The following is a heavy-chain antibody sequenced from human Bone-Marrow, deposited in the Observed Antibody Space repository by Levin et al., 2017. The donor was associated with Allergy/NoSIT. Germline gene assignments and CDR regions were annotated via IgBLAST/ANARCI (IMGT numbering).Heavy chain of an antibody. CDR1: GYTFTNHG. Sequence: ASVKVSCKTSGYTFTNHGVGWVRQAPGQGPEWMGWISAYNGNTHYAQKLQGRLTFTTDTSTSTAYMELRSLRSDDTAVYYCARPPTYGDYFDFWGQGTLVTVSS. V-gene: IGHV1-18*01. CDR2: ISAYNGNT. D-gene: IGHD4-17*01. J-gene: IGHJ4*02. CDR3: ARPPTYGDYFDF.